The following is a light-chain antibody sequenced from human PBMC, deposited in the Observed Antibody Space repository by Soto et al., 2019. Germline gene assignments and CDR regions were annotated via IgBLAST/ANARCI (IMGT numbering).Light chain of an antibody. CDR2: DVN. J-gene: IGLJ1*01. CDR1: SNY. Sequence: QSVLTQPRSVSGSPGQSVTISCTGTSNYVSWYQQHPGKAPTLIISDVNKRPSGVPDRFSGSKSGRTAPLTISGLLAEDEADYYCCSFAGSYTSFVFATGTKVTVL. V-gene: IGLV2-11*01. CDR3: CSFAGSYTSFV.